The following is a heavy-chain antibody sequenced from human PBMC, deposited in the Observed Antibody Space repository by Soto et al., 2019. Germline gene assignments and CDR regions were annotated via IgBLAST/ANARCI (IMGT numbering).Heavy chain of an antibody. D-gene: IGHD3-10*01. J-gene: IGHJ5*02. CDR3: AQSLRVYGLGRERATYFDP. V-gene: IGHV2-5*02. Sequence: QITLKESGPTLVRPTQTLTLTCTFSGFSLSTTGVGVGSIRQPPGKALEWLALIYWDDDKRYSPSLKSRLTIPNDTSKYDVILTLTTIDPVDTATYYCAQSLRVYGLGRERATYFDPWGQGTLVTVSS. CDR1: GFSLSTTGVG. CDR2: IYWDDDK.